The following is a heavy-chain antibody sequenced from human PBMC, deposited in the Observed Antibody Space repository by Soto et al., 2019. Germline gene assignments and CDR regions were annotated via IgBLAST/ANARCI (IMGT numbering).Heavy chain of an antibody. CDR1: GFTLRSFE. D-gene: IGHD2-2*01. CDR3: ARDLGCSTTSCPLHNAMDV. V-gene: IGHV3-48*03. Sequence: PGGSLRLSCAASGFTLRSFEMNWVRQAPGKGLEWVSYISGSGSTMYYADSVKGRFTISRDNAENSVNLQMTSLRAEDTAIYYCARDLGCSTTSCPLHNAMDVWGQGTAVTVSS. CDR2: ISGSGSTM. J-gene: IGHJ6*02.